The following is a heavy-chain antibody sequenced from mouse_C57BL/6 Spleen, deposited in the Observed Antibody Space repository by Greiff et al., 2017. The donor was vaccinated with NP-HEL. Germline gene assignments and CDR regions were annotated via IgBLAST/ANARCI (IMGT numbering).Heavy chain of an antibody. Sequence: EVQLVESGGGLVKPGGSLKLSCAASGFTFSSYAMSWVRQTPEKRLEWVATISDGGSYTYYPDNVKGRFTISRDNAKNNRYLQMSHLKSEDTAMYYCARDQGGTLYAMDYWGQGTSVTVSS. CDR2: ISDGGSYT. CDR1: GFTFSSYA. CDR3: ARDQGGTLYAMDY. V-gene: IGHV5-4*01. D-gene: IGHD4-1*01. J-gene: IGHJ4*01.